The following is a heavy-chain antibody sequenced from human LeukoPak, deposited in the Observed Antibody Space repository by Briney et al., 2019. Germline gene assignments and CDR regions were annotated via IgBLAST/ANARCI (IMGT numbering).Heavy chain of an antibody. V-gene: IGHV1-18*01. D-gene: IGHD2-2*01. CDR1: GYTFSNFG. CDR2: ISGNNDNP. CDR3: ARDGTSTDDY. J-gene: IGHJ4*02. Sequence: GASVKVSCKASGYTFSNFGINWVRQAPGQGLEWIAWISGNNDNPNYGQKFQGRFTVTTDSSPSTAYMELRNLRSDDTAVYYCARDGTSTDDYWGQGTLVSVSS.